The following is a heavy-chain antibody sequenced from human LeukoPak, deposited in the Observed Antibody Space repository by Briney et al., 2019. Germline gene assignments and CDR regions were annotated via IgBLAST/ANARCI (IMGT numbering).Heavy chain of an antibody. J-gene: IGHJ6*02. CDR3: AREKYVIAYYYYGMDV. Sequence: SETLSLTCTVSGGSISSYYWSWIRQPPGKGLEWIGYIYYSGSTNYNPSLKSRVTISVDTSKNQFSLKLSSVTAADTAVYYCAREKYVIAYYYYGMDVWGQGTTVTVSS. V-gene: IGHV4-59*01. CDR1: GGSISSYY. D-gene: IGHD2-21*01. CDR2: IYYSGST.